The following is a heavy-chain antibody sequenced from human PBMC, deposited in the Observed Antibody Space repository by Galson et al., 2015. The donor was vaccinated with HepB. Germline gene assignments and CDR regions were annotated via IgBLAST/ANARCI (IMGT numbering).Heavy chain of an antibody. J-gene: IGHJ5*02. Sequence: SLRLSCATSGFIFSTDAMSWVRQAPGKGLEWVSVISGSGDNTYYADSVKGRFTISRDNSENTLYLQMYSLRVDDTAVYYCAKMSGNYVTLEYNWFGPWGQGTLVTVSS. V-gene: IGHV3-23*01. CDR2: ISGSGDNT. D-gene: IGHD4-11*01. CDR3: AKMSGNYVTLEYNWFGP. CDR1: GFIFSTDA.